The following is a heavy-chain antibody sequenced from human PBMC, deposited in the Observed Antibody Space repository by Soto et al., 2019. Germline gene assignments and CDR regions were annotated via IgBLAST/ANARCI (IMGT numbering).Heavy chain of an antibody. CDR2: INPKSGGT. J-gene: IGHJ6*02. D-gene: IGHD2-8*01. CDR3: ARGDSTDCSNGVCSFFYKHDMDV. Sequence: ASVKVSCKASGYSFTDYHIHWVRQAPGQGLEWLGRINPKSGGTSTAQKFQGWVTMTTDTSISTASMELTRLTSDDTAIYYCARGDSTDCSNGVCSFFYKHDMDVWGQGTTVTVSS. CDR1: GYSFTDYH. V-gene: IGHV1-2*04.